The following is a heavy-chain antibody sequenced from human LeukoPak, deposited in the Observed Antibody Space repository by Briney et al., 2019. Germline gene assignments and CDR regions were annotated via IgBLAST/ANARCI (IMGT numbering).Heavy chain of an antibody. CDR2: ISYDGSNK. D-gene: IGHD1-26*01. J-gene: IGHJ4*02. CDR1: GFTFSSYG. V-gene: IGHV3-30*18. CDR3: ANLGATPNSGGIDY. Sequence: GGSLRLSCAASGFTFSSYGMHWVRQAPGKGLEWVAVISYDGSNKYYADSVKGRFTISRDNSKNTLYLQINSLRAEDTAVYYCANLGATPNSGGIDYWGQGTLVTVSS.